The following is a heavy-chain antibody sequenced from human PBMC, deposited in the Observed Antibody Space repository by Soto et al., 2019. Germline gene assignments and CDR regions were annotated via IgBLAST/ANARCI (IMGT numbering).Heavy chain of an antibody. D-gene: IGHD3-10*01. Sequence: PSETLSLTCTVSGGSISSGGYYWSWIRQHPGKGLEWIGYIYYSGSTYYNPSLKSRVTISVDTSKNQFSLKLSSVTAAATAVYYCARGLGRAYGSGSYLRLVYFDYWGQGTLVTVSS. J-gene: IGHJ4*02. CDR3: ARGLGRAYGSGSYLRLVYFDY. V-gene: IGHV4-31*03. CDR1: GGSISSGGYY. CDR2: IYYSGST.